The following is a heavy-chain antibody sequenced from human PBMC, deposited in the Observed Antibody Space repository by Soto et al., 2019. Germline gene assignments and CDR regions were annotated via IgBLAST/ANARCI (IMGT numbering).Heavy chain of an antibody. Sequence: GGSLRLSCAASGFTFSDYYMSWIRQAPGKGLEWVSYISSSGSTIYYADSVKGRFTISRDNAKNSLYLQMNSLRAEDTAVYYCARGSSSWYAPNDAFDIWGQGTMVTVSS. CDR3: ARGSSSWYAPNDAFDI. D-gene: IGHD6-13*01. CDR2: ISSSGSTI. CDR1: GFTFSDYY. J-gene: IGHJ3*02. V-gene: IGHV3-11*01.